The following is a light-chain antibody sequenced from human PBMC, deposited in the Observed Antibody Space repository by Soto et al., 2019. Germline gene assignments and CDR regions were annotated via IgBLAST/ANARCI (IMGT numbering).Light chain of an antibody. CDR2: SNN. V-gene: IGLV1-44*01. CDR1: NSTIGSNT. Sequence: QSVLTQPPSASGTPGQRVTISCSGSNSTIGSNTVNWYQQLPGTAPKLLIYSNNQRPSGVPDRFSGSKSGTSASLAISGLQSEDEADYYCAAWDDSLNGWVFGGGTKVTVL. CDR3: AAWDDSLNGWV. J-gene: IGLJ3*02.